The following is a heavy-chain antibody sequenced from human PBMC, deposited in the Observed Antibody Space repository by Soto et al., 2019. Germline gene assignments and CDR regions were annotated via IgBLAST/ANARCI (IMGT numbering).Heavy chain of an antibody. J-gene: IGHJ4*02. V-gene: IGHV1-8*01. CDR1: GYTFTSYD. CDR3: AGGRGWRDY. CDR2: INLNSGHT. D-gene: IGHD6-19*01. Sequence: QAQLVQSGAGVKKPGASVKVSCKASGYTFTSYDISWVRQAAGQGLEWMGWINLNSGHTDYAQKFQGRVTMTRNTSMSTAYMELGSLTSEDTAVYYCAGGRGWRDYWGQGTLVTVSS.